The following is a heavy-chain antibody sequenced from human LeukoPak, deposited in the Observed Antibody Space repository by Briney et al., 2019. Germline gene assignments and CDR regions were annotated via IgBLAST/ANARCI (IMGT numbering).Heavy chain of an antibody. V-gene: IGHV3-73*01. D-gene: IGHD6-19*01. CDR1: GFTFSGSA. J-gene: IGHJ4*02. Sequence: GGSLRLSCAASGFTFSGSAMHWVRQASGKGLEWVGRIRSKANSYATAYAASVKGRFTISRDDSKNTAYLQMNSLKTEDTAVYYCANLEPVAGLGWGQGTLVTVSS. CDR2: IRSKANSYAT. CDR3: ANLEPVAGLG.